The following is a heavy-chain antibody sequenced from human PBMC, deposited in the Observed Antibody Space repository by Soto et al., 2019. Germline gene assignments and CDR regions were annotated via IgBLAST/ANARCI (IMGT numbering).Heavy chain of an antibody. J-gene: IGHJ4*02. CDR3: VKMTWIQLWLSHFDD. Sequence: GGSLRLSCAASGFTFSIYAMSWVRQAPGKGLEWVSAISGSGGSTYYADSVKGRFTISRDNSKNTLYLQMNSLRAEDTAVYYCVKMTWIQLWLSHFDDLGQGTLVNVSS. V-gene: IGHV3-23*01. CDR1: GFTFSIYA. D-gene: IGHD5-18*01. CDR2: ISGSGGST.